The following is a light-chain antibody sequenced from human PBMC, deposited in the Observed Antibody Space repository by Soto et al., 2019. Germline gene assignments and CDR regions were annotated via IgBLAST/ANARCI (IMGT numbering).Light chain of an antibody. Sequence: EIVMTHSPATLSVSPCERATLSFRASQSVSIDLAWYQQTPGQAPRLLIYGASNRATGIPDRFSGSGSGTDFTLTISRLEPEDFAVYYCQQYGSSGTFGQGTKVDIK. CDR1: QSVSID. CDR2: GAS. CDR3: QQYGSSGT. J-gene: IGKJ1*01. V-gene: IGKV3-20*01.